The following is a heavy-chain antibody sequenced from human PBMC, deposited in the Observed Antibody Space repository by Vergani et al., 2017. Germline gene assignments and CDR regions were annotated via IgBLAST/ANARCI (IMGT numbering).Heavy chain of an antibody. J-gene: IGHJ6*02. D-gene: IGHD5-12*01. CDR2: ISGSGGST. CDR1: GFTFNHYA. Sequence: EVQLLESGGELVQPGGSLRLSCAASGFTFNHYAMNWVRQAPGKGLEWVSGISGSGGSTYYAGSVKGRFTISRDSSKNTLYLQMNSLSAWDTAVYYCAKAKPRNSGYDYLYYYHAMDVWGQGTTVTVSS. CDR3: AKAKPRNSGYDYLYYYHAMDV. V-gene: IGHV3-23*01.